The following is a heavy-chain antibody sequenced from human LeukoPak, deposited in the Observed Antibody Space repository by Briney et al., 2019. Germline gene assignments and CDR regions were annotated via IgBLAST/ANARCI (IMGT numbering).Heavy chain of an antibody. CDR2: ISSSSSYI. Sequence: GGSLRLSCAASGFTFSGYSMNWVRQAPGKGLEWVSSISSSSSYIYYADSVKGRFTISRDNAKNSLYLQMNSLRAEDTAVYYCARDSAEDSSSSRFDPWGQGTLVTVSS. J-gene: IGHJ5*02. CDR1: GFTFSGYS. V-gene: IGHV3-21*01. CDR3: ARDSAEDSSSSRFDP. D-gene: IGHD6-6*01.